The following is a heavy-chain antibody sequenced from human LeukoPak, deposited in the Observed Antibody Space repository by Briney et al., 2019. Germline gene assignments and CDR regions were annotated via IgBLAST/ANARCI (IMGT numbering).Heavy chain of an antibody. J-gene: IGHJ4*02. CDR1: GFTFNTYA. V-gene: IGHV3-23*01. CDR3: AKDQHGYDKPIDY. CDR2: ISGSGSST. D-gene: IGHD5-12*01. Sequence: PGGSLRLSCAASGFTFNTYAMNWVRQASGKGLEWVSTISGSGSSTYYADSVKGRFTISRDNSKNTLYLQMNSLRAEDTAVYFCAKDQHGYDKPIDYWGQGTLVTVSS.